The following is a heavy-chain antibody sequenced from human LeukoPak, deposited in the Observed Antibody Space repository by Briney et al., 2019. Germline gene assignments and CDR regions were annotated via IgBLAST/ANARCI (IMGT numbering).Heavy chain of an antibody. J-gene: IGHJ3*02. D-gene: IGHD6-6*01. V-gene: IGHV2-70*11. CDR1: GFSLSTSGMC. CDR3: ARTTNIAARSSIGAFDI. CDR2: IDWDDDK. Sequence: RESGPALVKPTQTLTLTCTFSGFSLSTSGMCVSWIRQPPGKALEWLARIDWDDDKYYSTSLKTRLTISKDTSKNQVVLTMTNMDPVDTDTYYCARTTNIAARSSIGAFDIWGQGTMVTVSS.